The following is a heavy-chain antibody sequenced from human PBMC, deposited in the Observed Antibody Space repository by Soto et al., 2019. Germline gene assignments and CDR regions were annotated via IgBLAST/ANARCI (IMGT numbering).Heavy chain of an antibody. D-gene: IGHD3-10*01. CDR2: INPSGGNT. V-gene: IGHV1-46*01. CDR3: TRADSGVVILPDVRPLFDL. J-gene: IGHJ4*02. Sequence: QMQMLQSGAEVRKPGASVKVSCKTSGYDFLNFNIHWVRQAPGQGLEWMAVINPSGGNTRHAQKFQGRFTLTRDTSSTTVYMDLSGLSSEDTAVYYCTRADSGVVILPDVRPLFDLWGQGTLVVVSS. CDR1: GYDFLNFN.